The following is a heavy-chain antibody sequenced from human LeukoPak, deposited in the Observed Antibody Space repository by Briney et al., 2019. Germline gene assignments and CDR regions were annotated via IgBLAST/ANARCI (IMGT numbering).Heavy chain of an antibody. CDR1: GFTFDDYA. D-gene: IGHD4-17*01. Sequence: GRSLRLSCAASGFTFDDYAMHWVRQAPGKGLEWVSGISWNSGSIGYADSVKGRFTISRDNAKNSLYLQMNSLRAEDTALYYCAKGTYGGNSXCFDYWGQGTLVTVSS. J-gene: IGHJ4*02. CDR3: AKGTYGGNSXCFDY. V-gene: IGHV3-9*01. CDR2: ISWNSGSI.